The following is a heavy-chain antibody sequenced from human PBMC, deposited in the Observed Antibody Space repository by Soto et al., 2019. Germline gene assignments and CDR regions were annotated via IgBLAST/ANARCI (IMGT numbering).Heavy chain of an antibody. CDR3: AKQMGTWVDTAMDV. Sequence: GGSLRLSCVAPDFSFTHHAMTWVRLPPGKGLQWVAALSHDGGNIYYRDSVRGRFTISRDNSKNTLYLPMHSLKAEDTAVYFCAKQMGTWVDTAMDVWGQGTKVTVSS. V-gene: IGHV3-23*01. J-gene: IGHJ6*02. CDR1: DFSFTHHA. D-gene: IGHD1-1*01. CDR2: LSHDGGNI.